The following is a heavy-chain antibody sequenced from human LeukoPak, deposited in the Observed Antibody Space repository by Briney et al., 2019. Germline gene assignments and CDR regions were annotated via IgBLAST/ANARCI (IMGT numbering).Heavy chain of an antibody. V-gene: IGHV4-39*01. CDR2: IYYSGIT. CDR3: ARLWSSFDGFDI. CDR1: GGSVSNNNFY. D-gene: IGHD3-3*01. J-gene: IGHJ3*02. Sequence: SETLSLSCTVSGGSVSNNNFYWGWIRQSPGKGLEWIGIIYYSGITYYNPSLKSRVIMAVDTSKDQFSLQLNSVSAADTAVYYCARLWSSFDGFDIWGQGTMVTVSS.